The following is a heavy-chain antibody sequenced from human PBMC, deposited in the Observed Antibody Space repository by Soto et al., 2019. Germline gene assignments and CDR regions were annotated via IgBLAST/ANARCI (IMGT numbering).Heavy chain of an antibody. CDR3: ARPYSNRWSIYYGMDV. Sequence: DVQLVESGGGLVQPGGSLRLSCAGSGSTLGTYSMNWVRQAPGKGLEWISYISSSSSIIYYADSVKGRFTISRDNAKSSQYLQMNSLRDEDTAVYYRARPYSNRWSIYYGMDVWGQGTTVIVSS. J-gene: IGHJ6*02. CDR2: ISSSSSII. D-gene: IGHD6-13*01. CDR1: GSTLGTYS. V-gene: IGHV3-48*02.